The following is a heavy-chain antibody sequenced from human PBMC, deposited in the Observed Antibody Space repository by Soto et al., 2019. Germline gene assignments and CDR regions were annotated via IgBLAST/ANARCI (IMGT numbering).Heavy chain of an antibody. J-gene: IGHJ4*02. CDR3: VIHSGKIGSSLGPRSFDY. Sequence: GESLKISCESSGYTFTNYWIGWVRQMPGTGLGWMGIIYPRDSDTRYSPSFQDQVTMSVDKSIGTAYLQRSSLKATDTAMYYSVIHSGKIGSSLGPRSFDYWGQGTLVTVSS. V-gene: IGHV5-51*01. D-gene: IGHD3-3*02. CDR1: GYTFTNYW. CDR2: IYPRDSDT.